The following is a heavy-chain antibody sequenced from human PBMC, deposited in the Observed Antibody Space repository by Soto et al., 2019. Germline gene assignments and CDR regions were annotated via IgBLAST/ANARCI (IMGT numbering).Heavy chain of an antibody. CDR2: INPSGGNI. Sequence: GASVKVSCKASGYTFTDYYIHWVRQAPGQGLEWMGLINPSGGNIKYAQNFQGRVTMTRDTSTSTVYMELSSLKSEDTAVYYCARDHPLGGIIGPNDEFDIWGQGTMVTVSS. D-gene: IGHD3-3*01. V-gene: IGHV1-46*01. CDR3: ARDHPLGGIIGPNDEFDI. J-gene: IGHJ3*02. CDR1: GYTFTDYY.